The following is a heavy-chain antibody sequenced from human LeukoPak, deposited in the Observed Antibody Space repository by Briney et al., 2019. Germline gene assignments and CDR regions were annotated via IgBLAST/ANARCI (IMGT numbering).Heavy chain of an antibody. V-gene: IGHV1-3*01. CDR1: GYTFTNYA. CDR2: INPGNGDT. J-gene: IGHJ6*02. CDR3: ARERWHCRVNCYSVYYYALDV. D-gene: IGHD2-15*01. Sequence: SVKVSCKGSGYTFTNYAVHWVRQAPGQRLECLGWINPGNGDTKYTQNFQGRVTVTSDTSAATAYVELNSLTSEDTAVYYCARERWHCRVNCYSVYYYALDVWGQGTTVTVSS.